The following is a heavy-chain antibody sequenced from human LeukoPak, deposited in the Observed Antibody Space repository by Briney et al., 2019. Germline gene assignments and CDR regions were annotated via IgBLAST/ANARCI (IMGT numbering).Heavy chain of an antibody. CDR1: GGTFSSYA. CDR3: AREGYDSSGYRRGSAFDI. V-gene: IGHV1-69*05. CDR2: IIPIFGTA. J-gene: IGHJ3*02. Sequence: ASVKVSCKASGGTFSSYAISWVRQAPRQGLEWMGRIIPIFGTANYAQKFQGRVTITTDESTSTAYMELSSLRSEDTAVYYCAREGYDSSGYRRGSAFDIWGQGTMVTVSS. D-gene: IGHD3-22*01.